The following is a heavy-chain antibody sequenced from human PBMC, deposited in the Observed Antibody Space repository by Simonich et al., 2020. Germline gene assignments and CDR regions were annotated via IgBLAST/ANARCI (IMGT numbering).Heavy chain of an antibody. Sequence: QVQLVQSGAEVKKPGSSVKVSCKASGGTFSSYAISWVRQAPGKELEWMGGTTPYLGIEKYARKAQGRVTITADKSTSTAYMELSRLRSEDTAVYYCARTNTMRELDTMVRGVDYFDYWGQGTLVTVSS. CDR3: ARTNTMRELDTMVRGVDYFDY. CDR1: GGTFSSYA. J-gene: IGHJ4*02. D-gene: IGHD3-10*01. V-gene: IGHV1-69*09. CDR2: TTPYLGIE.